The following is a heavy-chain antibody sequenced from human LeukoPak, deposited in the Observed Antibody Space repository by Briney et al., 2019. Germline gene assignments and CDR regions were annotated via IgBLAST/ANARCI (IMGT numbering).Heavy chain of an antibody. CDR2: INPGGGST. J-gene: IGHJ4*02. Sequence: ASVKVSCKASGYTFTSYYMHWVRQAPGQGLEWMGIINPGGGSTIYAQKFQGRVTMTRDTSKRTVYMELSSLRSEDTAVYYCARDRLTQAIDYWGQGTLVTVSS. D-gene: IGHD6-6*01. CDR1: GYTFTSYY. V-gene: IGHV1-46*01. CDR3: ARDRLTQAIDY.